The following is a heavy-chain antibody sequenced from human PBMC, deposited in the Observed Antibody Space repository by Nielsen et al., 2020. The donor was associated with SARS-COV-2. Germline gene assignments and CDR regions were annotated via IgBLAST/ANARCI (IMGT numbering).Heavy chain of an antibody. J-gene: IGHJ5*02. V-gene: IGHV1-8*01. CDR2: MNPNSGNT. CDR3: AREGIAAAGQYNWFDP. D-gene: IGHD6-13*01. Sequence: ASVKVSCKASGYTFTSYDINWVRQATGQGLEWMGWMNPNSGNTGYAQKFQGRVTMTRNTSISTAYMELSSLRSEDTAVYYCAREGIAAAGQYNWFDPWGQGTLVTVSS. CDR1: GYTFTSYD.